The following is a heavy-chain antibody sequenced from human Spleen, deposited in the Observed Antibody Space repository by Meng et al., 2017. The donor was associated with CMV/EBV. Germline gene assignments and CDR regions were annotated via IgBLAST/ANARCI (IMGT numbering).Heavy chain of an antibody. Sequence: GSLRLSCTVSGGSISSSSYYWGWIRQPPGKGLEWIGNIYYSGSPYYNPSLKSRVTISVDTSKNQFSLKLSSVTAADTAVYYCARNEGVFDYWGQGTLVTVSS. V-gene: IGHV4-39*07. J-gene: IGHJ4*02. CDR3: ARNEGVFDY. CDR2: IYYSGSP. D-gene: IGHD1-1*01. CDR1: GGSISSSSYY.